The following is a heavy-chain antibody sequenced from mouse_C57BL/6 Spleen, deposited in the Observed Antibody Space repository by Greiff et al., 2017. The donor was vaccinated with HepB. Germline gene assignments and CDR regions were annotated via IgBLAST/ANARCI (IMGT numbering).Heavy chain of an antibody. V-gene: IGHV1-82*01. CDR3: ARGGGYFDY. J-gene: IGHJ2*01. Sequence: VQRVESGPELVKPGASVKISCKASGYAFSSSWMNWVKQRPGKGLEWIGRIYPGDGDTNYNGKFKGKATLTADKSSSTAYMQLSSLTSEDSAVYFCARGGGYFDYWGQGTTLTVSS. CDR2: IYPGDGDT. CDR1: GYAFSSSW.